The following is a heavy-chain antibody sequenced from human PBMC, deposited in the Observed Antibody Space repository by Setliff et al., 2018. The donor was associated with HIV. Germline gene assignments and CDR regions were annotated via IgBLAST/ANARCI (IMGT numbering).Heavy chain of an antibody. Sequence: GASVQVSCKASGYTFTGYYMHWVRQAPGQGLEWMGRINPNSGGTNYAQKFQGRVTMTRETSISTAYMELSRLRSDDTAVYYGEREHYDLLSGSTDYWGQGTLVTVSS. D-gene: IGHD3-10*01. CDR3: EREHYDLLSGSTDY. CDR1: GYTFTGYY. V-gene: IGHV1-2*06. CDR2: INPNSGGT. J-gene: IGHJ4*02.